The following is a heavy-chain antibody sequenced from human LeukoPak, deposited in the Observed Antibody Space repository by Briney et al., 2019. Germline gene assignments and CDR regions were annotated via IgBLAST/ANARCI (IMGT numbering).Heavy chain of an antibody. CDR1: GFTVSSNY. V-gene: IGHV3-66*01. CDR2: IYSGGST. J-gene: IGHJ4*02. CDR3: ARTMTPKTAAFDY. Sequence: GGSLRLSCAASGFTVSSNYMSWVRQAPGKGLEWVSVIYSGGSTYYADSVKGRFTISRDNSKNTLYLQMNSLRAEDTAVYYCARTMTPKTAAFDYWGQGTLVTVSS. D-gene: IGHD2-15*01.